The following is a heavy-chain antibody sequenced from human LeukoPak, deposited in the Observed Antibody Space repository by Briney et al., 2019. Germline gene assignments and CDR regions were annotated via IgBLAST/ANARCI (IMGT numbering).Heavy chain of an antibody. Sequence: SETLSLTCTVSGGSISSYYWSWIRQPPGKGLEWIGYIYYSGSTNYNPSLKSRVTISVDTSKNQFSLKLSSVTAADTAVYYCARGGYYDSSGYDIDYWGQGILVTVSS. CDR1: GGSISSYY. D-gene: IGHD3-22*01. CDR2: IYYSGST. V-gene: IGHV4-59*01. CDR3: ARGGYYDSSGYDIDY. J-gene: IGHJ4*02.